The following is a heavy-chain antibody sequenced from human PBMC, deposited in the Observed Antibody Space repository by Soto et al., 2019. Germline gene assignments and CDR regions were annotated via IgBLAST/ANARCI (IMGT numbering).Heavy chain of an antibody. CDR1: GFTFDTYW. CDR2: ISGSGGST. Sequence: PGGSLRLSCAASGFTFDTYWIHWVRQAPGKGLEWVSAISGSGGSTYYADSVKGRFTISRDNSKNTLYLQMNGLRAEDTAVYYCAKSLKGAFDIWGQGTMVTVSS. J-gene: IGHJ3*02. CDR3: AKSLKGAFDI. V-gene: IGHV3-23*01.